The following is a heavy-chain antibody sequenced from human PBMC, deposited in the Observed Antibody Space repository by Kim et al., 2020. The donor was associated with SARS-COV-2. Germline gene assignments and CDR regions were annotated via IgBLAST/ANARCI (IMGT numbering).Heavy chain of an antibody. V-gene: IGHV3-21*01. J-gene: IGHJ1*01. CDR1: GFTFSSYS. Sequence: GGSLRLSCAASGFTFSSYSMNWVRQAPGKGLEWVSSISSSSSYIYYADSVKGRFTISRDNAKNSLYLQMNSLRAEDTAVYYCARDHFEAYCGGDCYSPAECFQHWGQGTLVTVSS. CDR3: ARDHFEAYCGGDCYSPAECFQH. CDR2: ISSSSSYI. D-gene: IGHD2-21*02.